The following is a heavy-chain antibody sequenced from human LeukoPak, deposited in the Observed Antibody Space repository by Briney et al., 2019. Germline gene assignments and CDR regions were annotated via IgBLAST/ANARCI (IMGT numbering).Heavy chain of an antibody. Sequence: SGGSLRLSCAASGFTFRNYGMHWVRQAPGKGLEWVAVIWYDGSNKYYDDSVKGRFTISRDNSKNTLYLQMNSLRADDTAVYYCATARVVGSGWYLEDWGQGTLVTVSS. V-gene: IGHV3-33*03. J-gene: IGHJ4*02. D-gene: IGHD6-13*01. CDR3: ATARVVGSGWYLED. CDR2: IWYDGSNK. CDR1: GFTFRNYG.